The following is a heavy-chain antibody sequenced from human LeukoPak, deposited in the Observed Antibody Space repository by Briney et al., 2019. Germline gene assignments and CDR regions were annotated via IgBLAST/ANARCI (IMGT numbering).Heavy chain of an antibody. J-gene: IGHJ4*02. CDR2: IYYSGDS. CDR3: ARHENIIMVPTAHAFDY. D-gene: IGHD2/OR15-2a*01. Sequence: PSETLSLTCTVSGGSICSSNYYWGWIRQPPGKGLEWIGTIYYSGDSYYNPSLKSRASISVDTSKNRFSLNVNSVTAADTAVYFCARHENIIMVPTAHAFDYWGQGALVTVSS. V-gene: IGHV4-39*01. CDR1: GGSICSSNYY.